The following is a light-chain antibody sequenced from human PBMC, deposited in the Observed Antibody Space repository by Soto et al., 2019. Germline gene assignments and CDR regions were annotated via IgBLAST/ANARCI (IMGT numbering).Light chain of an antibody. J-gene: IGLJ1*01. CDR1: SXDVGGYNY. V-gene: IGLV2-8*01. CDR2: EVS. Sequence: QSVLTQPPSASGSPGQSVTISCTGTSXDVGGYNYVSWYQQHPGKAPKLMIYEVSKRPSGVPDRFSGSKSGNTASLTVSGLQAEDEADYYCNSYAGSNNLVFGTGTKVTVL. CDR3: NSYAGSNNLV.